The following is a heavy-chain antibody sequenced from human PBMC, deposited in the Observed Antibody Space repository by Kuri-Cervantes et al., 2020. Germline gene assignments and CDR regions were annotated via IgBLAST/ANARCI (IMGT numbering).Heavy chain of an antibody. CDR1: GYTFTSYG. D-gene: IGHD3-9*01. J-gene: IGHJ2*01. Sequence: ASVKVSCKASGYTFTSYGISWVRQAPGQGLEWMGWISAYNGNTNYAQKLQGRVTMTTDTSTSTAYMELRRLRSDDTAVYYCARESTHYDILTGYYRNWYFDLWGRGTLVTVSS. V-gene: IGHV1-18*01. CDR2: ISAYNGNT. CDR3: ARESTHYDILTGYYRNWYFDL.